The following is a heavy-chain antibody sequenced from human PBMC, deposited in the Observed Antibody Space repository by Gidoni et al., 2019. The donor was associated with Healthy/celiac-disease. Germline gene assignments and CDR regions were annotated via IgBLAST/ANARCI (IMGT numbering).Heavy chain of an antibody. D-gene: IGHD2-2*02. CDR2: IRSKAYGGTT. V-gene: IGHV3-49*03. Sequence: SAFTFGDYPLRCFRQAPGKGLEWVGFIRSKAYGGTTEYAASVKGRFTISRDDYKSIAYLKMNSLKTEDTAVDYCTRGPVVQAARPPEGYYYYGMDVWGKGTTVTVSS. CDR3: TRGPVVQAARPPEGYYYYGMDV. J-gene: IGHJ6*04. CDR1: AFTFGDYP.